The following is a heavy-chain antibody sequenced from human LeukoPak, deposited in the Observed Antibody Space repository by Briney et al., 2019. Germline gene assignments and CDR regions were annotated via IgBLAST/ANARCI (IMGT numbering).Heavy chain of an antibody. D-gene: IGHD6-19*01. CDR3: ARDFGTTGWHTFDY. Sequence: PSQTLSLTCVVSGDSVSSMNGAWNWIRQSPSRGLEWLGRTYYRSKWYNDYAESMEGRMTISQDTSKNQYSLHLNSVTPDDTAVYYCARDFGTTGWHTFDYWGQGTLVTVSS. CDR2: TYYRSKWYN. V-gene: IGHV6-1*01. J-gene: IGHJ4*02. CDR1: GDSVSSMNGA.